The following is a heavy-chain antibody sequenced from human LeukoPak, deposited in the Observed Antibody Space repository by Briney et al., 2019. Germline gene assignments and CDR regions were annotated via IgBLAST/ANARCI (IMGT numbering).Heavy chain of an antibody. CDR1: GFTFSSYG. J-gene: IGHJ4*02. CDR2: IRYDGSNK. CDR3: ASPGGWPPYFDY. V-gene: IGHV3-30*02. Sequence: PGGSLRLSCAASGFTFSSYGMHWVRQAPGKGLEGVAFIRYDGSNKYYADSVKGRFTISRDNSKNTLYLQMNSLRAEDTAVYYCASPGGWPPYFDYWGQGTLVTVSS. D-gene: IGHD6-19*01.